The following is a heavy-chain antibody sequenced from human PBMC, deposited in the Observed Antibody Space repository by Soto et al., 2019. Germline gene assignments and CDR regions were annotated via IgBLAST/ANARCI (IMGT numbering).Heavy chain of an antibody. CDR1: GGSISSYY. V-gene: IGHV4-59*01. D-gene: IGHD6-13*01. CDR3: ARHPAAVKYFDY. CDR2: IYYSGST. Sequence: SETLSLTCTVSGGSISSYYWSWIRQPPGKGLEWIGYIYYSGSTNYNPSLKSRVTISVDTSKNQFSLKLSSVTAADTAVYYCARHPAAVKYFDYWGQGTLVTVSS. J-gene: IGHJ4*02.